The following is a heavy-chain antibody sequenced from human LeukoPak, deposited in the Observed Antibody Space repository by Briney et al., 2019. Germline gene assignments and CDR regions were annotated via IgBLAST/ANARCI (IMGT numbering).Heavy chain of an antibody. CDR2: IKEDGSEA. Sequence: GGSLRLSCAASGFTFNEFGVHWVRQAPGRGLEWVATIKEDGSEAYFGDSVKGRFAISRDNAKNSLYLQMNSLRGEDTAVYYCARGGANRFDYWGQGTLVTVSS. D-gene: IGHD3-16*01. J-gene: IGHJ4*02. CDR3: ARGGANRFDY. CDR1: GFTFNEFG. V-gene: IGHV3-7*04.